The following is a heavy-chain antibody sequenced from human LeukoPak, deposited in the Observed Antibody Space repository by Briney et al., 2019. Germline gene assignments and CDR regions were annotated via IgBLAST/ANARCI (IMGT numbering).Heavy chain of an antibody. CDR2: MNPNTGST. CDR1: GYTFTSND. CDR3: ARDRPGSNYDFWSGYLDYYYYYYMDV. Sequence: ASVKVSCKASGYTFTSNDIHWVRQATGQGLEWMGWMNPNTGSTGYAQKFQGRVTMTRNTSISTAYMELSSLRSEDTAVYYCARDRPGSNYDFWSGYLDYYYYYYMDVWGKGTTVTISS. J-gene: IGHJ6*03. D-gene: IGHD3-3*01. V-gene: IGHV1-8*01.